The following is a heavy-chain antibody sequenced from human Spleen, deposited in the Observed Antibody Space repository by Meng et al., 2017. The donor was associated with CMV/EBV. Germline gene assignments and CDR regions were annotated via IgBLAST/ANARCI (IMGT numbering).Heavy chain of an antibody. CDR1: GFRFGDYA. D-gene: IGHD2-15*01. CDR3: AKDRGSRLLYGMDV. V-gene: IGHV3-9*01. J-gene: IGHJ6*02. CDR2: ISWHSGTI. Sequence: GESLKISCTGSGFRFGDYAMHWVRQAPGRGLEWVSGISWHSGTIDYAGSVKGRFTISRDNAENSLYLQMNGLRPEDTALYYCAKDRGSRLLYGMDVWGQGTTVTVSS.